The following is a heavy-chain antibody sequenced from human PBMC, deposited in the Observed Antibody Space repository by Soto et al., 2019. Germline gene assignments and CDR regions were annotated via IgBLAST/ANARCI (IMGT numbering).Heavy chain of an antibody. Sequence: GGSLRLSCAASGFTFSSYAMSWVRQAPGKGLEWVSAISGSGGSTYYADSVKGRFTISRDNSKNTLYLQMNSLRAEDTAVYYCAKDPFWIQLWGAFDYWGQGTLVTVSS. V-gene: IGHV3-23*01. D-gene: IGHD5-18*01. CDR1: GFTFSSYA. J-gene: IGHJ4*02. CDR3: AKDPFWIQLWGAFDY. CDR2: ISGSGGST.